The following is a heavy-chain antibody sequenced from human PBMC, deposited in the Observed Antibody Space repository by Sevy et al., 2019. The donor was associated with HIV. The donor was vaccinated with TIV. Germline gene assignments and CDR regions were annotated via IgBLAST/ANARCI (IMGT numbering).Heavy chain of an antibody. Sequence: ASVKVSCKASGYSFTGYFMHWVRQAPGQGLEWMGGIIPIFGTANYAQKFQGRVTITADESTSTAYMELSSLRSEDTAVYYCARRSGYDSDYYYGMDVWGQGTTVTVSS. J-gene: IGHJ6*02. CDR3: ARRSGYDSDYYYGMDV. D-gene: IGHD5-12*01. V-gene: IGHV1-69*13. CDR2: IIPIFGTA. CDR1: GYSFTGYF.